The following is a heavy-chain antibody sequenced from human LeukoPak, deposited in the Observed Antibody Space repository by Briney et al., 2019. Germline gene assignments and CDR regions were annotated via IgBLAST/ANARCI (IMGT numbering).Heavy chain of an antibody. CDR2: IYHSGST. V-gene: IGHV4-38-2*02. D-gene: IGHD6-25*01. Sequence: PSETLSLTCTVSGYSISSGYYWGWIRQPPGKGLEWIGSIYHSGSTYYNPSLKSRVTISVDTSKNQFSLKLSSVTAADTAIYYCARGSIAAAESYFDSWGQGTLVTVSS. J-gene: IGHJ4*02. CDR3: ARGSIAAAESYFDS. CDR1: GYSISSGYY.